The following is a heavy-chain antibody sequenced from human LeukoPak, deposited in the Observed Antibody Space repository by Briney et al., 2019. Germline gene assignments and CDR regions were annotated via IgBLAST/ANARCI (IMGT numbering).Heavy chain of an antibody. V-gene: IGHV4-34*01. D-gene: IGHD2-21*02. CDR2: INHSGST. Sequence: SETLSLACAVYGGSFSGYYWSWIRQPPGEGLEWIGEINHSGSTNYNPSLKSRVTISVDTSKNQFSLKLSSVTAADTAVYYCARTLLTCGGDCYSLGYWGQGTLVTVSS. CDR1: GGSFSGYY. CDR3: ARTLLTCGGDCYSLGY. J-gene: IGHJ4*02.